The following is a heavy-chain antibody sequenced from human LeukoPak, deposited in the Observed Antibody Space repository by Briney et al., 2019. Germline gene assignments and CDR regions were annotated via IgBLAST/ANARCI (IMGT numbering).Heavy chain of an antibody. CDR2: VNFDGTTT. J-gene: IGHJ6*03. D-gene: IGHD6-6*01. Sequence: PGGSLRLSCAASGVTFSNYWLHWVRQAPGKGLVWVSRVNFDGTTTNYADSVKGRLTISRDNTKTTLYLQMNSLRAEDTAVYYCVRGAARAYYMDVWGKGTTVTVSS. V-gene: IGHV3-74*01. CDR1: GVTFSNYW. CDR3: VRGAARAYYMDV.